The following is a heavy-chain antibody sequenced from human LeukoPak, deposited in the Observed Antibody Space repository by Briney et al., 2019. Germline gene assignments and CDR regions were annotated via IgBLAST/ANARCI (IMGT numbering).Heavy chain of an antibody. CDR2: INSDGSST. CDR3: ARAIAPVVPFDY. Sequence: PGESLKISCAASGFTFSSYWMHWVRQPPGKGLVWVSRINSDGSSTSYADSVKGRFTISRDNAKNTLYLQMNSLRDEDTAVYYCARAIAPVVPFDYWGQGTLVTVSS. D-gene: IGHD2-2*01. V-gene: IGHV3-74*01. CDR1: GFTFSSYW. J-gene: IGHJ4*02.